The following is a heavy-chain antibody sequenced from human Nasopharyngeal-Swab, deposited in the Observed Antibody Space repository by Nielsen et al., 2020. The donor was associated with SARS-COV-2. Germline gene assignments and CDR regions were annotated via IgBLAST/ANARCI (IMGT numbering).Heavy chain of an antibody. CDR1: GFTFDDYA. CDR3: ARELELPHYYYGMDV. Sequence: SLKISCAASGFTFDDYAMHWVRQAPGKGLEWVPGISWNSGSIGYADSVKGRFTISRDNAKNSLYLQMNSLRAEDTALYYCARELELPHYYYGMDVWGQGTTVTVSS. CDR2: ISWNSGSI. J-gene: IGHJ6*02. D-gene: IGHD1-7*01. V-gene: IGHV3-9*01.